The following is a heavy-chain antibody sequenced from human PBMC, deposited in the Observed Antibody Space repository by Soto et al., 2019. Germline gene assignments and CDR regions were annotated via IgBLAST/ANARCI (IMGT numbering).Heavy chain of an antibody. Sequence: QVQLQESGPGLVKPSETLSLTCTVSGGSIHGYYWTWSRQAPGKELEWIGYMYYTGDTNYNPSLKSRVSISIDNSKNLFSLNLTSVTAADTAIYYCARLVTGEAAGTFWFDPWGQGTQVTVSS. V-gene: IGHV4-59*01. CDR1: GGSIHGYY. CDR2: MYYTGDT. CDR3: ARLVTGEAAGTFWFDP. D-gene: IGHD1-1*01. J-gene: IGHJ5*02.